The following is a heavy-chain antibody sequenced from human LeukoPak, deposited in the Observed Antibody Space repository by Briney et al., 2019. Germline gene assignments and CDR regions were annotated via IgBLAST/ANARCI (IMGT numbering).Heavy chain of an antibody. D-gene: IGHD6-6*01. CDR2: ISAYNGNT. J-gene: IGHJ4*02. Sequence: ASVKVSCKASGYTFTSYGISWVRQAPGQGLEWMGWISAYNGNTNYAQKLQGRVTMTTDTSTSTAYVELRSLRSDDTAVYYCARTTDSSSLDYWGQGTLVTVSS. CDR1: GYTFTSYG. CDR3: ARTTDSSSLDY. V-gene: IGHV1-18*01.